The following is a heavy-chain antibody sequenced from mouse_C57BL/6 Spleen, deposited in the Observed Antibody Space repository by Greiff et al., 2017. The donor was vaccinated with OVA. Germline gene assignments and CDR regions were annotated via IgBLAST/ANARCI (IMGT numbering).Heavy chain of an antibody. V-gene: IGHV2-6-1*01. CDR2: IWSDGST. D-gene: IGHD2-1*01. J-gene: IGHJ4*01. CDR3: ARHEYYGNFYAMDY. CDR1: GFSLTSYG. Sequence: QVQLQQSGPGLVAPSQSLSITCTVSGFSLTSYGVHWVRQPPGKGLEWLVVIWSDGSTTYNSALKSRLSISKDNSKSQVFLKMNSLQTDDTAMYYCARHEYYGNFYAMDYWGQGTSVTVSS.